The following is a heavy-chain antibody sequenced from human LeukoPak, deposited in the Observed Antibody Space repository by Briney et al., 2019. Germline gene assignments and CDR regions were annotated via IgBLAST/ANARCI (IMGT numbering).Heavy chain of an antibody. CDR1: GYTFTNYG. CDR2: ISAYNGNT. J-gene: IGHJ4*02. CDR3: ARGFIAPAGPLSAVDY. D-gene: IGHD6-13*01. Sequence: ASVKVSFKASGYTFTNYGISWVRQAPGQGGERMGWISAYNGNTNFTQKLQGRVTLTTDTSTSTAYMELRSLRSDDTAVYYCARGFIAPAGPLSAVDYWGQGTLVTVSS. V-gene: IGHV1-18*04.